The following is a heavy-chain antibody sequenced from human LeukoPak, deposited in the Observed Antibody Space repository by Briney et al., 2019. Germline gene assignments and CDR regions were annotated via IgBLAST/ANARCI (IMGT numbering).Heavy chain of an antibody. Sequence: ASVKVSCKASGYTFTGYYMHWVRQAPGQGLEWMGRINPNSGGTNYAQKFQGRVTMTRDTSISTAYMELSRLRSDDTAVYYCAREGRVTMIRGVRGYYYYMDVWGKGTTVTVSS. J-gene: IGHJ6*03. D-gene: IGHD3-10*01. V-gene: IGHV1-2*06. CDR3: AREGRVTMIRGVRGYYYYMDV. CDR1: GYTFTGYY. CDR2: INPNSGGT.